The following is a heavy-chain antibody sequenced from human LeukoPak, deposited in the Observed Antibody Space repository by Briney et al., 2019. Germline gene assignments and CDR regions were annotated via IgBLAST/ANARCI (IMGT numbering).Heavy chain of an antibody. Sequence: PSETLSLTCTVSNDSISSYYWSWIRQPPGKGLEWIGYVYSSGSTNYNPSLKSRVTISVDTSKNQFSLNLTSVTAADAAMYYCARSCGGGNCNYFYYGMDVWGQGTTVTVSS. CDR2: VYSSGST. D-gene: IGHD2-15*01. V-gene: IGHV4-59*08. CDR3: ARSCGGGNCNYFYYGMDV. J-gene: IGHJ6*02. CDR1: NDSISSYY.